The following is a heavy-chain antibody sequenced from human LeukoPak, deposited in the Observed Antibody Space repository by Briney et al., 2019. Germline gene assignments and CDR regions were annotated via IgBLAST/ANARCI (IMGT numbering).Heavy chain of an antibody. D-gene: IGHD3-9*01. CDR1: GFTFSTYT. Sequence: GGSLRLSCAASGFTFSTYTMAWVRQAPGKGLEWVSYISSSGSTIYYTDSVKGRFTISRDNAKNSLYLQMNSLRAEDTAVYYCARVYYDILTGWHDAFDIWGQGTMVTVSS. CDR3: ARVYYDILTGWHDAFDI. V-gene: IGHV3-48*04. J-gene: IGHJ3*02. CDR2: ISSSGSTI.